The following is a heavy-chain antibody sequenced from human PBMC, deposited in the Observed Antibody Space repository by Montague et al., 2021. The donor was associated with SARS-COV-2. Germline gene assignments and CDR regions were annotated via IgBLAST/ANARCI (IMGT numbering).Heavy chain of an antibody. V-gene: IGHV4-4*07. D-gene: IGHD1-14*01. J-gene: IGHJ3*02. Sequence: SETLSLTCTVSGGSISSYYWSWIRQPAGKGLEWIGLISTSGSTNYNPSLKSRVTMSLDTSKNQFSLKLRSVTAADTAVYYCARGSFGMGAFDIWGQGTMVTVSS. CDR3: ARGSFGMGAFDI. CDR2: ISTSGST. CDR1: GGSISSYY.